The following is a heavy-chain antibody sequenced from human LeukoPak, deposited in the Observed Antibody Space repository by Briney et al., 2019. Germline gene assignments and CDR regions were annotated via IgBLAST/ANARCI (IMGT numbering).Heavy chain of an antibody. CDR3: AKVHRAANWFDAFDV. CDR1: GFTFSTYS. D-gene: IGHD2-15*01. V-gene: IGHV3-23*01. Sequence: GGSLRLSCAASGFTFSTYSMSWVRQAPGKGLEWVSTISATGANTYYADSVKGRFTISRDNSKNTLYLQMSSLRVEDTALYYCAKVHRAANWFDAFDVWGQGTMVTVSS. J-gene: IGHJ3*01. CDR2: ISATGANT.